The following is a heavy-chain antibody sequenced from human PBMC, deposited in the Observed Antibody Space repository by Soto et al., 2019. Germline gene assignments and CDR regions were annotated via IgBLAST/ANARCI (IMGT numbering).Heavy chain of an antibody. J-gene: IGHJ6*02. CDR3: ARVFGGYYYYGMDV. D-gene: IGHD1-20*01. V-gene: IGHV4-59*01. CDR1: GGSISSYY. CDR2: IYYSGST. Sequence: SETLSLTCTVSGGSISSYYWSWIRQPPGKGLEWIGYIYYSGSTNYNPSLKSRVTISVDTSKNQFSLKLSSVTAADTAVYYCARVFGGYYYYGMDVWGQGTTVTVSS.